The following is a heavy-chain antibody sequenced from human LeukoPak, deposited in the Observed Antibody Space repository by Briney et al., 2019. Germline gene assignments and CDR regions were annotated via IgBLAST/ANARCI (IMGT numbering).Heavy chain of an antibody. CDR2: TSYDGSKK. V-gene: IGHV3-30*18. Sequence: GGSLRLSCAASGFTFSSYNMQCVRQAPGKGLEGGAGTSYDGSKKFYATSVKGRFTISRDNSQNTLFLQMNSLRPEDTAVYYCAKPRGLDYYDSSVILDYWGQGTLVTVSS. CDR1: GFTFSSYN. J-gene: IGHJ4*02. D-gene: IGHD3-22*01. CDR3: AKPRGLDYYDSSVILDY.